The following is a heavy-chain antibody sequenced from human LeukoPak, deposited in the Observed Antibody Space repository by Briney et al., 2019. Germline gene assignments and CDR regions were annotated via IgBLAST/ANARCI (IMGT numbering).Heavy chain of an antibody. D-gene: IGHD1-26*01. J-gene: IGHJ4*02. V-gene: IGHV4-59*01. Sequence: SETLSLTCTVSGGSISSYYWSWIRQPPGKGLEWIGYIYYSGSTNYNPSLKSRVTISVDTSKNQFSLKLSSVTAADTAVYYCARNEVGATGGNYWGQGTLVTVSS. CDR1: GGSISSYY. CDR3: ARNEVGATGGNY. CDR2: IYYSGST.